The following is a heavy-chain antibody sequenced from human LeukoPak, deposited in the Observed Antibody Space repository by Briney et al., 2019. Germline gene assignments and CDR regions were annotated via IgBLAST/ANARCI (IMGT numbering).Heavy chain of an antibody. J-gene: IGHJ4*02. CDR1: GFSVSTNY. CDR2: IHTGGST. CDR3: AKIRPATRFFDY. D-gene: IGHD3-16*01. V-gene: IGHV3-53*01. Sequence: GGSLRLSCAVDGFSVSTNYMTWVRQAPGKGLEWVSNIHTGGSTYYADSVKGRFTISRDKSKNTLYIQMSSLRAEDTAVYYCAKIRPATRFFDYWGQGTLVTVSS.